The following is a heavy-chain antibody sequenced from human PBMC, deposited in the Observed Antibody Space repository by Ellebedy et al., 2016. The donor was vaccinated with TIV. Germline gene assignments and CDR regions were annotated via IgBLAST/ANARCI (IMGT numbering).Heavy chain of an antibody. Sequence: ASVKVSCKASGYTFTSYYMHWVRQAPGQGLEWMGWMNPNSGNTGYAQKFQGRVTMTRNTSISTAYMELSSLRSEDTAVYYCAREGVGSASYYYFGYWGQGTLVTVSS. CDR1: GYTFTSYY. CDR2: MNPNSGNT. CDR3: AREGVGSASYYYFGY. V-gene: IGHV1-8*02. D-gene: IGHD3-22*01. J-gene: IGHJ4*02.